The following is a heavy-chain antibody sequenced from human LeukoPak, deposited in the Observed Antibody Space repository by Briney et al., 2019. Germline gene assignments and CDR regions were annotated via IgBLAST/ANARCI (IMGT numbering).Heavy chain of an antibody. CDR1: GYTFTSYD. CDR3: ARDAFPSGSYSAADY. V-gene: IGHV1-18*01. D-gene: IGHD1-26*01. J-gene: IGHJ4*02. CDR2: NSAYNGNT. Sequence: ASVKVSCKASGYTFTSYDINWVRQAPGQGLEWMGWNSAYNGNTNYAQKLQGRVAMTTDTSTSTAYMELRSLRSDDTAVYYCARDAFPSGSYSAADYWGQGTLVTVSS.